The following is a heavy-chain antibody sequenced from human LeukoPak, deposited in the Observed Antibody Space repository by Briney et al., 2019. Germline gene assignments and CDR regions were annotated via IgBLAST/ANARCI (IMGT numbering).Heavy chain of an antibody. CDR1: GYTFTSYD. CDR2: INPNSGVT. CDR3: AKSSYNILTGYYTPRGAFDI. Sequence: ASVKVSCKASGYTFTSYDINWVRQATGQGLEWMGWINPNSGVTNYAQKFQGRVTMTRDTSISTAKMELSRLRSDDTAVYYCAKSSYNILTGYYTPRGAFDIWGQGTKVTVSS. V-gene: IGHV1-2*02. D-gene: IGHD3-9*01. J-gene: IGHJ3*02.